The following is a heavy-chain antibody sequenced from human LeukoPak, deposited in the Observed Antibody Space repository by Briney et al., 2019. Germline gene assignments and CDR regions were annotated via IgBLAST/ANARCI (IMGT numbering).Heavy chain of an antibody. D-gene: IGHD3-10*01. V-gene: IGHV4-59*01. Sequence: SETLSLTCTVSGGSISSYYWSWVRQPPGKGLEWIGYIYSSGSTNYNPSLNSRVTISVDTSKNQFSLKLSSVTAADTAVYYCARGTAMFRGPYPAFDIWGQGTMVTVSS. CDR1: GGSISSYY. J-gene: IGHJ3*02. CDR3: ARGTAMFRGPYPAFDI. CDR2: IYSSGST.